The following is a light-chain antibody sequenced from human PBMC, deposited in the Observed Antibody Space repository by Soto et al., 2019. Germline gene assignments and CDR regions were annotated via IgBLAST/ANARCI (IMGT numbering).Light chain of an antibody. CDR1: QGISSY. Sequence: DIQMTQSPSTLSASVGDRDTITCRASQGISSYLAWFQQKPGRPPKLLMSATSTLQSDVPSRFSGSGSGTDFTLTIGCLQSEDFATYYCQQYYTYPWTFGQGTKVDIK. CDR2: ATS. J-gene: IGKJ1*01. CDR3: QQYYTYPWT. V-gene: IGKV1-9*01.